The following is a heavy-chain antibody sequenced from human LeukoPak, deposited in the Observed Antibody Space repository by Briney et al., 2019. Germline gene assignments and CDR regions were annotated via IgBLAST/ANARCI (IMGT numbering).Heavy chain of an antibody. CDR1: GYTLTELS. Sequence: ASVKVSCKVSGYTLTELSMHWVRQAPGKGLEWMGGFDPEDGETIYAQKFQGRVTMTEDTSTDTAYMELSSLRSEDTAVYYCATEKVVGATRGGDYYGMDVWGQGTTVTVSS. D-gene: IGHD1-26*01. V-gene: IGHV1-24*01. CDR2: FDPEDGET. J-gene: IGHJ6*02. CDR3: ATEKVVGATRGGDYYGMDV.